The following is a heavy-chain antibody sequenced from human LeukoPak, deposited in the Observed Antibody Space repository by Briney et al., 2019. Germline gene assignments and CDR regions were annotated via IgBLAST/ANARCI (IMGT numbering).Heavy chain of an antibody. CDR2: IWYDGSNK. CDR3: ARETIAAAGEVWFDP. CDR1: GFTFSSYG. D-gene: IGHD6-13*01. V-gene: IGHV3-33*01. J-gene: IGHJ5*02. Sequence: GRTLRLSCAASGFTFSSYGMHWVRQAPGKGREWAAVIWYDGSNKYYADSVKGRFTISSDNSKNTLYRQMNSLRAEDTAVYYCARETIAAAGEVWFDPWGQGTLVTVSS.